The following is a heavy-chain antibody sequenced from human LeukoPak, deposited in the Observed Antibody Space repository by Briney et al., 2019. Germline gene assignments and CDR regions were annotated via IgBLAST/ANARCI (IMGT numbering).Heavy chain of an antibody. CDR3: ARDYTTAVAGKLLGY. CDR2: INSDGSST. D-gene: IGHD6-19*01. CDR1: GFTFSSYW. J-gene: IGHJ4*02. Sequence: GGSLRLSCAASGFTFSSYWMHWVRPAPGKGLVRVSRINSDGSSTNDADSVKGRFTISRDNAKNTLYLQMNSLRVEDTAVYYCARDYTTAVAGKLLGYWGQGTLVTVSS. V-gene: IGHV3-74*01.